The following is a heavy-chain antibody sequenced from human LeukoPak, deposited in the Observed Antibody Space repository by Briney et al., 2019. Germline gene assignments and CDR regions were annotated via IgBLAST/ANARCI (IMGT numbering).Heavy chain of an antibody. J-gene: IGHJ4*02. CDR2: INAGNGNT. V-gene: IGHV1-3*01. CDR3: ARVPLIGVMVSDY. Sequence: ASVKVSCKASGYPFTSYVMHWVRQAPGQRLEWMGWINAGNGNTKYSQKFQGRVTLTRDRSASTAYMELRSLRSEDTAVYYCARVPLIGVMVSDYWGQGTLVTVSS. D-gene: IGHD3-16*02. CDR1: GYPFTSYV.